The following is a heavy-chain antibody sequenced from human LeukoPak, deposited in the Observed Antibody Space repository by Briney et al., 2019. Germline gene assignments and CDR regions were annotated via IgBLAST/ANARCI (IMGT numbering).Heavy chain of an antibody. D-gene: IGHD6-13*01. CDR2: IYHSGST. CDR1: GYSISSGYY. V-gene: IGHV4-38-2*02. J-gene: IGHJ2*01. Sequence: SETLSLTCTVSGYSISSGYYWGWIRRPPGKGLEWIGSIYHSGSTYYNPSLKSRVTISVDTSKNQFSLKLSSVTAADTAVYYCARRVAAAGDRYFDLWGRGTLVTVSS. CDR3: ARRVAAAGDRYFDL.